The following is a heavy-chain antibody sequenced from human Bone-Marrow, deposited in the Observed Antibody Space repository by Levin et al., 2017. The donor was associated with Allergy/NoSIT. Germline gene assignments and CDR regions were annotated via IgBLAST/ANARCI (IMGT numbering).Heavy chain of an antibody. CDR1: GYTFSSYG. V-gene: IGHV1-18*01. D-gene: IGHD4-11*01. CDR2: ISAYNGKT. Sequence: GASVKVSCEASGYTFSSYGISWVRQAPGQGLEWMGWISAYNGKTHYAQKFQGRVTMTTDTSRSTAYMEVRSLRSDDTAVYYCARDFASNYGDYWGQGTLVTVSS. J-gene: IGHJ4*02. CDR3: ARDFASNYGDY.